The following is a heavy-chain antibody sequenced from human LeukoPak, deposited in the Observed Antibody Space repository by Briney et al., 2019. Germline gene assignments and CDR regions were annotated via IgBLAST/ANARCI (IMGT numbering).Heavy chain of an antibody. J-gene: IGHJ3*01. CDR1: GGSISSGGYS. CDR2: IYHSGST. V-gene: IGHV4-30-2*02. CDR3: ARTTWGYAFDL. Sequence: PSETLSLTCAVSGGSISSGGYSWSWIRQPPGKGLEWIGYIYHSGSTYYNPSLKRRVTISVDTSKIQFSLKLTSVTAADTALYYCARTTWGYAFDLWGQGTMVTVSS. D-gene: IGHD3-16*01.